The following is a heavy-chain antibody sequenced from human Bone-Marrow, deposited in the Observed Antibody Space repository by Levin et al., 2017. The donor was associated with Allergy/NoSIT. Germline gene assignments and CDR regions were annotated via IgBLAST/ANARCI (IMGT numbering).Heavy chain of an antibody. CDR2: ILFSFFT. CDR1: GGSISSDN. Sequence: PSETLSLTCTVSGGSISSDNWSWIRQPPGKGLEWLGCILFSFFTPSPPSLPSRVTLSVDTSKNQFSLKLSSVTPADTAVYYCARFVWGTYRGFAYWGQGTLVTVSS. D-gene: IGHD3-16*02. V-gene: IGHV4-59*01. CDR3: ARFVWGTYRGFAY. J-gene: IGHJ4*02.